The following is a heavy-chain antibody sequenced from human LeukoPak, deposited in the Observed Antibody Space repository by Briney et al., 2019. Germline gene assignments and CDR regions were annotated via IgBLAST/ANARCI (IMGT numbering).Heavy chain of an antibody. Sequence: ASETLSLTCAVYGGSFSGYYWSWIRQPPGKGLEWIGEINHSGSTNHNPSLKSRVTISVDTSKNQFSLKLSFVTAADTAVYYCAILSRTTQLDYWGQGTLVTVSS. CDR3: AILSRTTQLDY. CDR1: GGSFSGYY. CDR2: INHSGST. J-gene: IGHJ4*02. V-gene: IGHV4-34*01. D-gene: IGHD2-2*01.